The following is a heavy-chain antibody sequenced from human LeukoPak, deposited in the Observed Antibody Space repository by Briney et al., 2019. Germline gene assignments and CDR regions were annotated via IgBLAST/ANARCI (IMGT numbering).Heavy chain of an antibody. D-gene: IGHD2-2*01. V-gene: IGHV4-4*02. CDR3: ARGRPCSSTSCYDAFDI. CDR2: IYHSGST. Sequence: PSETLSLTCAVSGGSLSSSNWWSWVRQPPGKGLEWIGEIYHSGSTNYNPSLKSRVTISVDKSKNQFSLKLSSVTAADTAVYYCARGRPCSSTSCYDAFDIWGQGTIVTVSS. J-gene: IGHJ3*02. CDR1: GGSLSSSNW.